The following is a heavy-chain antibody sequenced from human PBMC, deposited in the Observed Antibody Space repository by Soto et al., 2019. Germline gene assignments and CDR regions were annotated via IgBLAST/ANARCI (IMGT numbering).Heavy chain of an antibody. CDR1: GCSLTSSGVC. J-gene: IGHJ6*02. CDR2: IYWNEDR. V-gene: IGHV2-5*01. CDR3: IHRRALYGYLGLQV. Sequence: CGPTLVNPTQTLTLTCTFSGCSLTSSGVCVVLIRQPPGRSLEWLAAIYWNEDRRRSPSLESSLIITKDTSKNQVVITMTNMDHVNIATYYCIHRRALYGYLGLQVLGQGSTVNVS. D-gene: IGHD5-18*01.